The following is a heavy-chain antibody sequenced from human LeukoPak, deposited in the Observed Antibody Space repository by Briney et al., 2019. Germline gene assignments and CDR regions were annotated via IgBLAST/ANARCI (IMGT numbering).Heavy chain of an antibody. D-gene: IGHD2-2*01. J-gene: IGHJ5*02. CDR2: IYYSGST. Sequence: PSETLSLTCTVSGGSISSSSYYWGWIRQPPGKGLEWIGSIYYSGSTYYNPSLKSRVTISVDTSKNQFSLKLSFVTAADTAVYYCARLISPQLLDAWGQGTLVTVSS. CDR1: GGSISSSSYY. V-gene: IGHV4-39*01. CDR3: ARLISPQLLDA.